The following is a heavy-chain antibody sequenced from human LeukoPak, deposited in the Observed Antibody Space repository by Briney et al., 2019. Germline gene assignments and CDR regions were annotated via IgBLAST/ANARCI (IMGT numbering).Heavy chain of an antibody. V-gene: IGHV1-2*04. J-gene: IGHJ4*02. CDR3: ARGSVRGVIITPPFDY. CDR2: INPNSGGT. CDR1: GYTFTGYY. D-gene: IGHD3-10*01. Sequence: ASVKVSCKASGYTFTGYYMHWVRQAPGQGLEWMGWINPNSGGTNYAQKFRGWVTMTRDTSISTAYMELSRLRSDDTAVYYCARGSVRGVIITPPFDYWGQGTLVTVSS.